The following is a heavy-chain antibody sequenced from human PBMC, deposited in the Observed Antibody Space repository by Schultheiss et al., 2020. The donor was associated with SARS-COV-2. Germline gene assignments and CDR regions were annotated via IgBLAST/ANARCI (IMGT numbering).Heavy chain of an antibody. CDR2: IYTSGST. CDR1: GGSISSYY. J-gene: IGHJ3*02. CDR3: ASDYGDYWPHAFDI. D-gene: IGHD4-17*01. Sequence: SETLSLTCTVSGGSISSYYWSWIRQPAGKGLEWIGRIYTSGSTNYNPSLKSRVTMSVDTSKNQFSLKLSSVTAADTAVYYCASDYGDYWPHAFDIWGQGTMVTVSS. V-gene: IGHV4-4*07.